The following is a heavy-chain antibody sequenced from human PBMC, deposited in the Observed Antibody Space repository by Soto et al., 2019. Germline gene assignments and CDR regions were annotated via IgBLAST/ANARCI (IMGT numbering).Heavy chain of an antibody. V-gene: IGHV5-10-1*01. J-gene: IGHJ4*01. CDR2: IDPRDSET. CDR3: ARREYSYRRGSFDY. Sequence: PGESLKISCEGSGYNFTNFWIHWVRQLPGKGLEWMGRIDPRDSETNYSPSFQGPVPISTAKSVTTAYLQWSSLKASDTALYYCARREYSYRRGSFDYWGHGTLVTVS. D-gene: IGHD3-16*01. CDR1: GYNFTNFW.